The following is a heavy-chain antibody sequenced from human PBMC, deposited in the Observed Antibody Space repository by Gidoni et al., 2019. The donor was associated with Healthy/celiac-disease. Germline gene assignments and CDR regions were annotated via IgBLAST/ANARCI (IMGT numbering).Heavy chain of an antibody. D-gene: IGHD3-10*01. CDR2: IYHSGST. J-gene: IGHJ6*02. Sequence: QVQLQESGPGLVKTSGTLSLTCAVSGGSISSSNWWSWVRQPPGKGLEWIGEIYHSGSTNYNPSLKSRVTISVDKSKNQFSLKLSSVTAADTAVYYCARSITMVQGVILRYYYYYYGMDVWGQGTTVTVSS. CDR1: GGSISSSNW. CDR3: ARSITMVQGVILRYYYYYYGMDV. V-gene: IGHV4-4*02.